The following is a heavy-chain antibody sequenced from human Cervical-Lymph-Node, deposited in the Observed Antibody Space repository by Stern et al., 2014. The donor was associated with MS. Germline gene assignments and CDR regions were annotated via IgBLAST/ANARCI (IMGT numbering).Heavy chain of an antibody. CDR3: ARRGYSGYDYCSTGWCEYFQH. Sequence: QDQLVQSGAEVKKPGSSVKVSCKASGGTFSSYAISWVRQAPGQGLEWMGGIIPIFGTANYAQKFQGRVTITADESTSTAYMELSSLRSEDTAVYYCARRGYSGYDYCSTGWCEYFQHWGQGTLVTVSS. D-gene: IGHD5-12*01. CDR1: GGTFSSYA. V-gene: IGHV1-69*12. J-gene: IGHJ1*01. CDR2: IIPIFGTA.